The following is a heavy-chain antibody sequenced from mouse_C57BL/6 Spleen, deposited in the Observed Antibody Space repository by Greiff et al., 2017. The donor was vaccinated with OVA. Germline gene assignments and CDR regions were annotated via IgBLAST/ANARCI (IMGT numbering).Heavy chain of an antibody. J-gene: IGHJ2*01. Sequence: EVQLVESGGGLVQPGGSMKLSCVASGFTFSNYWMNWVRQSPEKGLEWVAQIRLKSDNYATHYAESVKGRFTISRDDSKSSVYLQMNNLRAEDTGIYYCTGPLITTAYWGQGTTLTVSS. CDR1: GFTFSNYW. D-gene: IGHD1-1*01. CDR2: IRLKSDNYAT. V-gene: IGHV6-3*01. CDR3: TGPLITTAY.